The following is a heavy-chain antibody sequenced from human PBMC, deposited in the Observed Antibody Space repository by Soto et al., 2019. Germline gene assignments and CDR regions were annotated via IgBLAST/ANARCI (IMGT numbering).Heavy chain of an antibody. CDR2: IYYSGST. D-gene: IGHD3-9*01. V-gene: IGHV4-31*03. CDR1: GGSISSGGYY. CDR3: ARGVRTGPTYYFDY. J-gene: IGHJ4*02. Sequence: RSLTCTVSGGSISSGGYYWSWIRQHPGKGLEWIGYIYYSGSTYYNPSLKSRVTISVDTSKNQFSLKLSSVTAADTAVYYCARGVRTGPTYYFDYWGQGTLVTVSS.